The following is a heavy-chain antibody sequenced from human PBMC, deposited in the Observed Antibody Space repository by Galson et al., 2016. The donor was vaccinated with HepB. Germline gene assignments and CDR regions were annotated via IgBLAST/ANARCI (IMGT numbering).Heavy chain of an antibody. J-gene: IGHJ4*02. D-gene: IGHD4-23*01. CDR2: IKHDGSEK. V-gene: IGHV3-7*01. CDR1: GFTFSSYW. Sequence: SLRLSCAASGFTFSSYWMTWVRQAPGKGLEWVAHIKHDGSEKYYVDSVRGRFTISRDNAKNSLYLQMNSLRAEDTAVYYCARDRLASGNHLDYWGQGTLVTVSS. CDR3: ARDRLASGNHLDY.